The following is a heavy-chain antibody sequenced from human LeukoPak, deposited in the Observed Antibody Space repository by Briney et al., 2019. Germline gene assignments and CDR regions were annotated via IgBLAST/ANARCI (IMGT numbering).Heavy chain of an antibody. Sequence: GASVKVSCKASGYTFTSYYMYWVRQAPGQGLEWMGISNPSGGSTSYAQKFQGRVTMTRDMSTSTVYMELSSLRSEDTAVYYCARNGAPHSTLAHAFDIWGQGTMVTVSS. CDR2: SNPSGGST. CDR1: GYTFTSYY. CDR3: ARNGAPHSTLAHAFDI. D-gene: IGHD6-13*01. J-gene: IGHJ3*02. V-gene: IGHV1-46*01.